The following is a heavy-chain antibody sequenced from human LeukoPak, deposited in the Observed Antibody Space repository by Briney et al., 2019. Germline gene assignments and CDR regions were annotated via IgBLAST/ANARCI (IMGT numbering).Heavy chain of an antibody. D-gene: IGHD3-9*01. CDR2: IYQSGST. Sequence: SQTLSLTCAVSGGSISSGGYSWSWIRQPPGKGLEWIGYIYQSGSTYYNPSLKSRVTISVDRSKNQFPLKLSSVTAADAAVYYCARARVDILTGYYLRGPNYFDYWGQGTLVTVSS. CDR1: GGSISSGGYS. V-gene: IGHV4-30-2*01. CDR3: ARARVDILTGYYLRGPNYFDY. J-gene: IGHJ4*02.